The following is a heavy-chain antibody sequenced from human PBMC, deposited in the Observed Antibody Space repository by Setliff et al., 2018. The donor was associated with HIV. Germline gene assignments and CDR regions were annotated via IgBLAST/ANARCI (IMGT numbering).Heavy chain of an antibody. CDR1: GGSIKSSSYY. CDR2: IYYSGNT. V-gene: IGHV4-39*07. J-gene: IGHJ1*01. D-gene: IGHD6-13*01. CDR3: ARVPTSSWYVTTQRTKEYFHH. Sequence: TSETLSLTCTVSGGSIKSSSYYWGWIRQPPGKGLEWIGSIYYSGNTYYNPSLKSRVTILEDTSRNQFSLRLSSVTAADTAIYYCARVPTSSWYVTTQRTKEYFHHWGQGTLVTVS.